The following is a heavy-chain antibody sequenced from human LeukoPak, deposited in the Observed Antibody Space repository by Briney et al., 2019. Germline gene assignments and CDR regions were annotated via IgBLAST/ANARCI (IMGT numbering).Heavy chain of an antibody. CDR1: GYTFTSYG. Sequence: ASVKVYCKASGYTFTSYGISWVRQAPGQGLEWMGWISTYNGNTNYAQKLQGRVTMTTDTSTSTAYMELRSLRSDDTAVYYCARGRYCSSTSCYKVYYYYMDVWGKGTTVTVSS. CDR2: ISTYNGNT. V-gene: IGHV1-18*01. CDR3: ARGRYCSSTSCYKVYYYYMDV. J-gene: IGHJ6*03. D-gene: IGHD2-2*02.